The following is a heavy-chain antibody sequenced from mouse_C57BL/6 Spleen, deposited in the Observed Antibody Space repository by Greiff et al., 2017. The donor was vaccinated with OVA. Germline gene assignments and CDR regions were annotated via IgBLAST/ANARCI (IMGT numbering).Heavy chain of an antibody. Sequence: QVQLQQSGPELVKPGASVKISCKASGYAFSSSWMNWVKQRPGKGLEWIGRIYPGDGDTNYNGKFKGKATLTADKSSSTAYMQLSSLTSEDSAVYYCARSSVVGDAMDYWGQGTSVTVSS. J-gene: IGHJ4*01. V-gene: IGHV1-82*01. CDR3: ARSSVVGDAMDY. D-gene: IGHD1-1*01. CDR2: IYPGDGDT. CDR1: GYAFSSSW.